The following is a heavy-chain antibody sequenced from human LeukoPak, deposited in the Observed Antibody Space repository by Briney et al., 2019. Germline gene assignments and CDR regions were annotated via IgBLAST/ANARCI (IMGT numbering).Heavy chain of an antibody. CDR3: ARDINGYYYDSHGYYPTDL. CDR2: ISVYNGNT. Sequence: ASVKVSCKASGYIFPSYGISWVRQAPGQGLEWLGWISVYNGNTNFPQRLQGRVTMTTDTSTTTAYLELRSLRSDDTDVYYCARDINGYYYDSHGYYPTDLWGQGTLVTVSS. V-gene: IGHV1-18*01. J-gene: IGHJ5*02. CDR1: GYIFPSYG. D-gene: IGHD3-22*01.